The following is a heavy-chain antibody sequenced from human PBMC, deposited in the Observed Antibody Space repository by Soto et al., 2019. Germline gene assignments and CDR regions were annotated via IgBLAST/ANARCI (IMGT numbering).Heavy chain of an antibody. CDR1: GGTFSSYT. J-gene: IGHJ5*02. CDR3: ARVGCSSTSCYGYNWFDP. V-gene: IGHV1-69*02. D-gene: IGHD2-2*01. CDR2: IIPILGIA. Sequence: ASVKVSCKASGGTFSSYTISWVRQAPGQGLEWMGRIIPILGIANYAQKFQGRVTITADKSTSTAYMELSSLRSEDTAVYYCARVGCSSTSCYGYNWFDPWGQGTLVTVSS.